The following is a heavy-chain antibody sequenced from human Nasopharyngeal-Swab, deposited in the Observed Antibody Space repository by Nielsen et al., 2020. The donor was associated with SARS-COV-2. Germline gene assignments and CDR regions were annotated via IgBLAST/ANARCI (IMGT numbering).Heavy chain of an antibody. V-gene: IGHV4-34*01. CDR2: INHSGST. D-gene: IGHD6-6*01. Sequence: SETLSLTCGVYGGSFSGYYWNWIRQPPGKGLEWIGEINHSGSTYYSPFLKRRVTISVDTSNNQFSLRLSSVTAADTAVYYCARGSYSASSDGEKYYYHGMDVWGQGTTVTVSS. J-gene: IGHJ6*02. CDR3: ARGSYSASSDGEKYYYHGMDV. CDR1: GGSFSGYY.